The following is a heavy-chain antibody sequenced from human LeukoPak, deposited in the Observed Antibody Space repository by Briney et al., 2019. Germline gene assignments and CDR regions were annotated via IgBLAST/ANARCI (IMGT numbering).Heavy chain of an antibody. CDR3: ARESNCSGGSCYSDPDWYFDL. CDR1: GGSISSYY. D-gene: IGHD2-15*01. J-gene: IGHJ2*01. Sequence: SETLSLTCTVSGGSISSYYWSWIRQPPGKGLEWIGYIYYSGSTNYNPSLKSRVTISVDTSKNQFSLKLSSVTAADTAVYYCARESNCSGGSCYSDPDWYFDLWGRGTLVTVSS. CDR2: IYYSGST. V-gene: IGHV4-59*12.